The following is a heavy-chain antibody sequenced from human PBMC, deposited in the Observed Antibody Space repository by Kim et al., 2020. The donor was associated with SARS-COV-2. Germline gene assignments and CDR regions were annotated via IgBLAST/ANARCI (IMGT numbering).Heavy chain of an antibody. Sequence: VSVKSRITINPDPPQNQFSLQLNSVTPEDTAVYYCARAGGSWFPEYYFDYWGQGTLVTVSS. D-gene: IGHD6-13*01. V-gene: IGHV6-1*01. CDR3: ARAGGSWFPEYYFDY. J-gene: IGHJ4*02.